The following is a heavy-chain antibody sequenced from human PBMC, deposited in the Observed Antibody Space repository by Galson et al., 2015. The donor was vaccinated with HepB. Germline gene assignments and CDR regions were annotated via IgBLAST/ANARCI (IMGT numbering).Heavy chain of an antibody. J-gene: IGHJ4*02. CDR2: ITPDGDDI. Sequence: SLRLSCAASGFNFKTYTINWVRQTPGKGLDWVSSITPDGDDIYYADSVKARFPNYRDNSTNSVFLHMNSLRGDDTALYFCARGPGRLAARPFDFWGQGTQGTVSS. D-gene: IGHD6-6*01. V-gene: IGHV3-21*06. CDR3: ARGPGRLAARPFDF. CDR1: GFNFKTYT.